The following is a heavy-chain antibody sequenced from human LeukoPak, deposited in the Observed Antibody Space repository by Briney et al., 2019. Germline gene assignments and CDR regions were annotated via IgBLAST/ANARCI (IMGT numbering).Heavy chain of an antibody. CDR2: ITSDGSRT. CDR3: ARDGAGTDVFDI. CDR1: GFTFNNYW. D-gene: IGHD6-19*01. Sequence: PGGSLRLSCVASGFTFNNYWMHWVRQAPGKGLVWISRITSDGSRTTYADSVKGRVTISRDNAKNTLYLQMKSLRAEDTAVYYCARDGAGTDVFDIWGQGTMVTVSS. V-gene: IGHV3-74*01. J-gene: IGHJ3*02.